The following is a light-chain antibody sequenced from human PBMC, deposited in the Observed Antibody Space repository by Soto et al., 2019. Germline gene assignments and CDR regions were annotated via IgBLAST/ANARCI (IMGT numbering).Light chain of an antibody. CDR3: SSYTSSSTYV. V-gene: IGLV2-14*01. J-gene: IGLJ1*01. CDR2: DVS. CDR1: SSYVGGYNY. Sequence: SVLTQPGTVTVYPAQATATFCTENSSYVGGYNYVSWYQQHPGKAPKLMVYDVSNRPSGVSNRFSGSKSGNTASLTISGLHAEDEADYYCSSYTSSSTYVFGTGTKVTVL.